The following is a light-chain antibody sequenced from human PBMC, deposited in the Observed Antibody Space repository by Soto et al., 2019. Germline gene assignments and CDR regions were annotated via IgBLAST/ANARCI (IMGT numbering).Light chain of an antibody. CDR1: QSIGSN. CDR2: AAY. V-gene: IGKV3-15*01. CDR3: QHSTNLPLT. Sequence: EMLMTKSRATLSGSPGEGATLSCRASQSIGSNLAWYQQNPGQAPRLLIYAAYARATGIPSRFSGSGSGTEFTLTISSLQPEDFTLYYCQHSTNLPLTFAEGTRLEIK. J-gene: IGKJ5*01.